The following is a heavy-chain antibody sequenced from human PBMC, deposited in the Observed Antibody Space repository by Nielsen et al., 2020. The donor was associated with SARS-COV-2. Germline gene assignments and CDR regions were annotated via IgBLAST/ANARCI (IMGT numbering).Heavy chain of an antibody. CDR3: AKDWGYDFWSGSVDY. V-gene: IGHV3-9*01. Sequence: SLRLSCVGSGFAFDEYAMHWVRQPPGKGLEWVSGTNWNGGTTGYGDSVKGRFTISRDNAKNCLYLEMNSLTVEDTALYYCAKDWGYDFWSGSVDYWGPGTLVTVSS. CDR2: TNWNGGTT. D-gene: IGHD3-3*01. J-gene: IGHJ4*02. CDR1: GFAFDEYA.